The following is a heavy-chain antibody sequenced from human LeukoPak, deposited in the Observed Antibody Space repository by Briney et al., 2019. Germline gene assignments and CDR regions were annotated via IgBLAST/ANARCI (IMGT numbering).Heavy chain of an antibody. CDR1: GGSISSSSYY. CDR2: IYYSGST. D-gene: IGHD6-19*01. CDR3: ASLPTAVAGPFQGYFDY. Sequence: KPSETLSLTCTVSGGSISSSSYYWGRIRQPPGKGLEWIGSIYYSGSTYYNPSLKSRVTISVDTSKNQFSLKPYSVPAADTAVYYCASLPTAVAGPFQGYFDYWGQGALVTVSS. J-gene: IGHJ4*02. V-gene: IGHV4-39*01.